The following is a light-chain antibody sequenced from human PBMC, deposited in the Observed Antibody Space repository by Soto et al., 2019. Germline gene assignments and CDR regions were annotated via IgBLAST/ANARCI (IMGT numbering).Light chain of an antibody. CDR3: QQYNNWPVT. V-gene: IGKV3-15*01. CDR1: QSVSSK. J-gene: IGKJ3*01. Sequence: VLTQSPATLSLSPGERATLSCRASQSVSSKLTWYQQKPGQAPRLLIYDASTRATGVPARFSGSGSGTEVTLPISGLQSEDLAVYYCQQYNNWPVTFGHGTKVDIK. CDR2: DAS.